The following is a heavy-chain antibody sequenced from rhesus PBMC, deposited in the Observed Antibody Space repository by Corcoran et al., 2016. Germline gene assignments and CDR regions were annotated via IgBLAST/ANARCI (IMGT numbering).Heavy chain of an antibody. CDR3: AKHTGWSFDY. CDR2: ISGNDGST. V-gene: IGHV4-80*01. Sequence: QVQLQESGPGLVKPSETLSLTCAVSGASISSNYWSWIRQSPGKGLEWMGQISGNDGSTNYKSSRRRRGTITSDASNNQLVLKLTSGTAAETVVFYCAKHTGWSFDYWGQGVLVTVSS. J-gene: IGHJ4*01. CDR1: GASISSNY. D-gene: IGHD6-37*01.